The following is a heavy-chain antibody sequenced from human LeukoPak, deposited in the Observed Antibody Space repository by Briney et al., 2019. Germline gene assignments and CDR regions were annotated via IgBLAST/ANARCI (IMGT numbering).Heavy chain of an antibody. CDR3: ARHEFGYYDSSYYFDS. J-gene: IGHJ4*02. CDR1: GGSISSSNW. D-gene: IGHD3-22*01. CDR2: IYYSGST. Sequence: SETLSLTCAVSGGSISSSNWWSWVRQPPGKGLEWIGEIYYSGSTYYNPSLKSRVTISVDTSENQFSLKLSSVTAADTAVYYCARHEFGYYDSSYYFDSWGQGTLVTVSS. V-gene: IGHV4-4*02.